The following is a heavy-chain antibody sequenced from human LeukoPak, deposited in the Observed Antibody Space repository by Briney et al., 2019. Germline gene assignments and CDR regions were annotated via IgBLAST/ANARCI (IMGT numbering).Heavy chain of an antibody. CDR2: IYHSGST. J-gene: IGHJ3*02. CDR1: GYSISSGYY. Sequence: KSSETLSLTCTVSGYSISSGYYWGWIRQPPGKGLEWIGSIYHSGSTYYNPSLKSRVTISVDTSKNQFSLKLSSVTAADTAVYYCARQEWTTVTDAFDIWGQGTMVTVSS. D-gene: IGHD4-17*01. CDR3: ARQEWTTVTDAFDI. V-gene: IGHV4-38-2*02.